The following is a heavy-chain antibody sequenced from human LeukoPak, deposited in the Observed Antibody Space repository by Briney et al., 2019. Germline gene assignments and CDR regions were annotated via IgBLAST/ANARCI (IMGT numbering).Heavy chain of an antibody. CDR2: MNPNSGNT. V-gene: IGHV1-8*01. D-gene: IGHD1-26*01. CDR1: GYTFTSYD. CDR3: ASISGSYWDNFDY. Sequence: ASVKVSCKASGYTFTSYDINWVRQATGQGLEWMGWMNPNSGNTGYAQKFQGRVTMTSNTSISTAYMELSSLRSEDTAVYYCASISGSYWDNFDYWGQGTQVTVSS. J-gene: IGHJ4*02.